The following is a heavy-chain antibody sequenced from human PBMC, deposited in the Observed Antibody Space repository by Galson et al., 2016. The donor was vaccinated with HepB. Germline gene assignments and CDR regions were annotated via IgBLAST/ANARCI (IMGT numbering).Heavy chain of an antibody. D-gene: IGHD5-12*01. Sequence: SLRLSCAASGLTFNTYNMVWVRQAPGKGLEWVSYISTSSGPISYRDSVKGRFTISRDNTKNSLYLQLNSLRAEDTAVYYCARVRSGYSGYANPYYYGMDVWGQGTTVTVSS. CDR2: ISTSSGPI. CDR1: GLTFNTYN. CDR3: ARVRSGYSGYANPYYYGMDV. J-gene: IGHJ6*02. V-gene: IGHV3-21*01.